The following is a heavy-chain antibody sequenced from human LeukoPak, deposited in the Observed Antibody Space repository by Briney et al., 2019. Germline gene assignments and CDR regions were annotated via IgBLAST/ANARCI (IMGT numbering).Heavy chain of an antibody. CDR3: AKDSVVVVAATSGDFDY. J-gene: IGHJ4*02. Sequence: PGGSLRLSCAASGFTFSSYGMHWVRHAPGKWLEWMSVISYDGSNKYYADSVKGRFTISRDNSKNTLYLQMNSLRAEDTAVYYCAKDSVVVVAATSGDFDYWGQGTLVTVSS. V-gene: IGHV3-30*18. D-gene: IGHD2-15*01. CDR2: ISYDGSNK. CDR1: GFTFSSYG.